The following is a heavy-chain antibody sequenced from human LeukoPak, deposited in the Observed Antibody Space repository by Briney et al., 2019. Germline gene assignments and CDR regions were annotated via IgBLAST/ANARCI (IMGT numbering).Heavy chain of an antibody. CDR2: INHSGSN. V-gene: IGHV4-34*01. J-gene: IGHJ5*02. Sequence: SETLSLTCAVYGGSFSGYYWSWIRQPPGKGLEWIGEINHSGSNTYNPSLKRRVTTSVDTSKNQFFLKLSSVTAADTAVYYCARKTTVVVQAAIGPGGFDWFDAGGEGTLVTVSS. CDR3: ARKTTVVVQAAIGPGGFDWFDA. CDR1: GGSFSGYY. D-gene: IGHD2-2*01.